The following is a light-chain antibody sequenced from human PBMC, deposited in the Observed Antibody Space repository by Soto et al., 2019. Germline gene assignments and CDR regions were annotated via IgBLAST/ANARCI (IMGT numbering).Light chain of an antibody. J-gene: IGKJ2*01. Sequence: EIVLTQSPATLSLSPGERATLSCRASQSVSSYIAWYQQKPGQAPRLLIYDASTRATGIPARFSVSGSGTDFTLTISRLEPEDFAVYYCQQRSNWPGTFGQGTKLEIK. CDR3: QQRSNWPGT. CDR2: DAS. V-gene: IGKV3-11*01. CDR1: QSVSSY.